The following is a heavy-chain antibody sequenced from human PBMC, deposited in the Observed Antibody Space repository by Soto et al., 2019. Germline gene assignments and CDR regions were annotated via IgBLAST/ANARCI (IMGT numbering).Heavy chain of an antibody. Sequence: EVQLVESGGDLVQPGGSLRLSCVASGFTFSIYWMTWVRQAPGKGLEWLATIKQAGIEKFYVDSVKGRFTVSRDNAKNSLYLHMNSLRAEDTAVYYCARDRAYSMDVWGTGTTVTVSS. J-gene: IGHJ6*03. V-gene: IGHV3-7*01. CDR3: ARDRAYSMDV. D-gene: IGHD2-21*01. CDR1: GFTFSIYW. CDR2: IKQAGIEK.